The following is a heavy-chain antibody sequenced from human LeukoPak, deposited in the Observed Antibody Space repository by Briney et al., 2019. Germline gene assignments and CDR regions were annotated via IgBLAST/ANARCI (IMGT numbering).Heavy chain of an antibody. J-gene: IGHJ5*02. CDR2: ISSSSTTI. Sequence: GGSLRLSCAASGFTFSSYSMNWVRQAPGMGLEWVSYISSSSTTIYYADSVKGRFTISRDNAKNSLYLQMNSLRDEDTAVYYCASFVLAGGGWFDPWGQGTLVTVSS. CDR1: GFTFSSYS. CDR3: ASFVLAGGGWFDP. V-gene: IGHV3-48*02. D-gene: IGHD3-16*01.